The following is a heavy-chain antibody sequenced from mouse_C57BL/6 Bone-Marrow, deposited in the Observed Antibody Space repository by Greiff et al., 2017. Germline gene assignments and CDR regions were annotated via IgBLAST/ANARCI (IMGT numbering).Heavy chain of an antibody. CDR3: ARGGTVVATGAMDY. Sequence: DVHLVESGGGLVKPGGSLKLSCAASGFTFSDYGMHWVRQAPEKGLEWVAYISSGSSTIYSADTVKGRFTISRDNAKNTLFLQMTSLRSEDTAMYYCARGGTVVATGAMDYWGQGTSVTVSS. CDR1: GFTFSDYG. CDR2: ISSGSSTI. V-gene: IGHV5-17*01. D-gene: IGHD1-1*01. J-gene: IGHJ4*01.